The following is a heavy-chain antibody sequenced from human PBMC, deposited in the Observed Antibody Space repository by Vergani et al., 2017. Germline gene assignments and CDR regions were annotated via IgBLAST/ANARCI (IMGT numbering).Heavy chain of an antibody. D-gene: IGHD2-2*01. Sequence: QVQLQQWGAGLLKPSETLPLTCAVYGGSFSGYYWSWIRQPPGKGLEWIGEINHSGSTNYNPSLKSRVTISVDTSKNQFSLKLSSVTAADTAVYYCARAXGGYCSSTSCPFDYWGQGTLVTVSS. CDR3: ARAXGGYCSSTSCPFDY. CDR2: INHSGST. V-gene: IGHV4-34*01. CDR1: GGSFSGYY. J-gene: IGHJ4*02.